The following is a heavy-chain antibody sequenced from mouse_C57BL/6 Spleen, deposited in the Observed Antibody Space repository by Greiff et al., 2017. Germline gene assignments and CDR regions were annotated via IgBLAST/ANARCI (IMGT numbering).Heavy chain of an antibody. Sequence: QVQLQQSGAELVKPGASVKMSCKASGYTFTTYPIEWMKQNHGKSLEWIGNFHPYNDDTKYNEKFKGKATLTVEKSSSTVYLELSRLTSDDSAVYYCARRIYYDYDGYWYFDVWGTGTTVTVSS. CDR3: ARRIYYDYDGYWYFDV. CDR1: GYTFTTYP. CDR2: FHPYNDDT. V-gene: IGHV1-47*01. D-gene: IGHD2-4*01. J-gene: IGHJ1*03.